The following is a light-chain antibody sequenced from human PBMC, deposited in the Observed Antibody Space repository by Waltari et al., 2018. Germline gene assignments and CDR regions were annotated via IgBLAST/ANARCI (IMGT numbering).Light chain of an antibody. V-gene: IGKV1-39*01. CDR3: QHSDGPSP. J-gene: IGKJ2*01. CDR2: VVS. CDR1: PTISNH. Sequence: DIQLIQSPSSLSASVGDRVTIPCRASPTISNHLNWYQHKPVHAPRLLIFVVSCLRGGVPSRFRGSGSETDFTLTISGLQPEDLATYYCQHSDGPSPFGQGTKLEIK.